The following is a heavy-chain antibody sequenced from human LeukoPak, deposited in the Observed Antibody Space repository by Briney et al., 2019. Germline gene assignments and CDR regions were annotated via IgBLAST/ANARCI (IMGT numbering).Heavy chain of an antibody. CDR2: IWFDGSKT. D-gene: IGHD2-21*01. V-gene: IGHV3-33*01. CDR3: SMGIGTWPRAYFDC. Sequence: GGSLRPSCAASGFTVSTYGFHWVRQAPGKGLEWVALIWFDGSKTDYADSVKGRFTISRDSSNNTVDLQMNSLRAEGTVVYYCSMGIGTWPRAYFDCWGRGTLVGVS. CDR1: GFTVSTYG. J-gene: IGHJ4*02.